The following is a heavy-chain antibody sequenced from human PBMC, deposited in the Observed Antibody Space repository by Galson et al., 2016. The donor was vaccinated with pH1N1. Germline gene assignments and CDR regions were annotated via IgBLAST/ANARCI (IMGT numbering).Heavy chain of an antibody. D-gene: IGHD6-19*01. CDR2: VLYDGNNQ. Sequence: SLRLSCAASGFSFSTYAMHWVRQAPGKGLEWVAVVLYDGNNQYFADSVKGRFTISRDISKNTLYLQMSRLRPDDTAVYYCARGPKSSSGWNFYYYGMDVWGQGTTVTVSA. CDR1: GFSFSTYA. J-gene: IGHJ6*01. V-gene: IGHV3-30-3*01. CDR3: ARGPKSSSGWNFYYYGMDV.